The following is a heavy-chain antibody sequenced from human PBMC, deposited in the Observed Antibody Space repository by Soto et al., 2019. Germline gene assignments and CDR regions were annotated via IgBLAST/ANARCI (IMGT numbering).Heavy chain of an antibody. V-gene: IGHV1-69*08. Sequence: QVQLVQSGAEVKKPGSSVKVSCKASGGTLSSYTISWVRQAPGQGLEWMGRIIPILGIANYAQKFHGRVTITADKSTSTAYMELSSLRSEDTAVYYCAREEYYYGSGAIFDYWGQGTLVTVSS. CDR1: GGTLSSYT. J-gene: IGHJ4*02. CDR2: IIPILGIA. D-gene: IGHD3-10*01. CDR3: AREEYYYGSGAIFDY.